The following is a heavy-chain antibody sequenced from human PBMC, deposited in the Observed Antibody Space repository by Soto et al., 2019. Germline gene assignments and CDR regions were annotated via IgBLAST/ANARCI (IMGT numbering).Heavy chain of an antibody. CDR2: ISYDGSNK. Sequence: GGSLRLSCAASGLTFSSYSMHWVRQAPGKGLEWVAVISYDGSNKYYADSVKGRFTISRDNSKNTLYLQMNSLRAEDTAVYYCARGRDPGYFDYWGQGTLVTVSS. V-gene: IGHV3-30-3*01. J-gene: IGHJ4*02. CDR1: GLTFSSYS. CDR3: ARGRDPGYFDY.